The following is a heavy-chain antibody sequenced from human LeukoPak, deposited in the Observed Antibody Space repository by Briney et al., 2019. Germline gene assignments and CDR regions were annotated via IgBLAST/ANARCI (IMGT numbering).Heavy chain of an antibody. J-gene: IGHJ5*02. Sequence: VKVSCKASGGTFSSYAISWVRQAPGQGLEWMGGIIPIFGTANYAQKFQGRVTITADESTSTAYMELSSLRSEDTAVYYCARHRVGATLAGNNWFDPWGQGALVTVSS. D-gene: IGHD1-26*01. CDR3: ARHRVGATLAGNNWFDP. V-gene: IGHV1-69*13. CDR2: IIPIFGTA. CDR1: GGTFSSYA.